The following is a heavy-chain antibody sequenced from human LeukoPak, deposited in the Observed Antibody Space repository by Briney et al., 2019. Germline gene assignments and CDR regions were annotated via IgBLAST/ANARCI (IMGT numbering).Heavy chain of an antibody. CDR2: TYYSGST. V-gene: IGHV4-39*01. J-gene: IGHJ4*02. CDR1: GGSISNSAYY. D-gene: IGHD5-18*01. CDR3: ARKVGYNYGYTDY. Sequence: SETLSLTCTVSGGSISNSAYYWGWIRQPPGKGLEWIGSTYYSGSTYYNPSLKSRVTISVDTSKNQFSLWLSSVTAADTAVYYCARKVGYNYGYTDYWGQGTLVTVSS.